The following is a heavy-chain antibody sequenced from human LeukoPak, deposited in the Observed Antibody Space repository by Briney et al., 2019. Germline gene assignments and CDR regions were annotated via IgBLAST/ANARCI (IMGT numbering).Heavy chain of an antibody. Sequence: GGSLRLSCATSGFTFNGFAMTWVRQAPGKGLEWVSAISGTGSPYYADSVSGRFIISRDNSKNTLYLQMNTLRAEDTAVYYCAKVQSKYSGTYGDFDSWGQGTLVTVSS. D-gene: IGHD1-26*01. CDR2: ISGTGSP. CDR1: GFTFNGFA. V-gene: IGHV3-23*01. CDR3: AKVQSKYSGTYGDFDS. J-gene: IGHJ4*02.